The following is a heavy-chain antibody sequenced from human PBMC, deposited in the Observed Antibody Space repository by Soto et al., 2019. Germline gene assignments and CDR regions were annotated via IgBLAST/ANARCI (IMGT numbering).Heavy chain of an antibody. D-gene: IGHD1-1*01. J-gene: IGHJ6*03. CDR2: INPTDGSA. Sequence: QVQLVQSGAEVKKPGASVKVSCKASGYTFTSCYMHWVRQAPGQGLEWVGIINPTDGSATYAQRFRGRVTMTRDTYTSTVYVELSSLRSDDTAVYFCARAGNAYYHYYMDVWGKGTTVTASS. V-gene: IGHV1-46*03. CDR3: ARAGNAYYHYYMDV. CDR1: GYTFTSCY.